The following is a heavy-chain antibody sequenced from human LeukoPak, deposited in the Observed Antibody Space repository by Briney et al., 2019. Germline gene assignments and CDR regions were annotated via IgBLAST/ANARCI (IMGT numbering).Heavy chain of an antibody. CDR1: GFTFSSYG. J-gene: IGHJ4*02. D-gene: IGHD3-22*01. CDR3: AKDEGGITMIEPNYYFDY. V-gene: IGHV3-30*02. Sequence: GGSLRLSCAASGFTFSSYGMHWVRQAPGKGLEWVAVIWYDGSNKYYADSVKGRFTISRDTSKNTLSLQMSSLRAEDTAVYYCAKDEGGITMIEPNYYFDYWGQGTLVTVSS. CDR2: IWYDGSNK.